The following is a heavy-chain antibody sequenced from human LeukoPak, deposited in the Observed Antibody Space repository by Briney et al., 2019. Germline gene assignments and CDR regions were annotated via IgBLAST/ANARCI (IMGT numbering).Heavy chain of an antibody. J-gene: IGHJ4*02. CDR3: ARDGLFLGWLLPEEPNFDY. Sequence: ASVKVSCKASGYTFTSYGISWVRQAPGQGLEGRGWISAYNGNTNYAQKLKGRVTMTTDTSTSTAYMELRSLRSDDTAVYYCARDGLFLGWLLPEEPNFDYWGQGTLVTVSS. V-gene: IGHV1-18*01. CDR1: GYTFTSYG. CDR2: ISAYNGNT. D-gene: IGHD3-3*01.